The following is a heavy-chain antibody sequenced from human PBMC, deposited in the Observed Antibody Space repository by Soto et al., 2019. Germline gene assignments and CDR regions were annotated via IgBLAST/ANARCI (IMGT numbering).Heavy chain of an antibody. CDR1: GGSISSSSYY. V-gene: IGHV4-39*01. CDR3: ARLRAAPHAFDI. J-gene: IGHJ3*02. D-gene: IGHD2-15*01. CDR2: IYYSGST. Sequence: SETLSPTCTVSGGSISSSSYYWGWIRQPPGKGLEWIGSIYYSGSTYYNPSLKSRVTISVDTSKNQFSLKLSSVTAADTAVYYCARLRAAPHAFDIWGQGTMVTVSS.